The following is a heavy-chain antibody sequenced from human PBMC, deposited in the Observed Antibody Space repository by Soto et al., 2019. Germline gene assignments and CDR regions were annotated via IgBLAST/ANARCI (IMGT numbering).Heavy chain of an antibody. V-gene: IGHV3-7*03. CDR3: TRGYCSGGSCYYEFFFVG. CDR1: GFTFSDHW. J-gene: IGHJ4*01. Sequence: PGGSLRLSCAASGFTFSDHWMSWVRQAPGKGLEFVANIKQDGSEDFYVDSVEGRFTISRDNANNALYLQMSSLRAEDTAVYYCTRGYCSGGSCYYEFFFVGWGHGTLVTVSS. D-gene: IGHD2-15*01. CDR2: IKQDGSED.